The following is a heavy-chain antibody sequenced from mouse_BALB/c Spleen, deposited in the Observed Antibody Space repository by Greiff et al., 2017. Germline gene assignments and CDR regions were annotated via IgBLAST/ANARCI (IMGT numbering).Heavy chain of an antibody. CDR2: ISSGGGNT. Sequence: EVQGVESGGGLVKPGGSLKLSCAASGFTFSSYTMSWVRQTPEKRLEWVATISSGGGNTYYPDSVKGRFTISRDNAKNNLYLQMSSLRSEDTALYYCARSLYDGYYGFDYWGQGTTLTVSS. D-gene: IGHD2-3*01. CDR3: ARSLYDGYYGFDY. CDR1: GFTFSSYT. J-gene: IGHJ2*01. V-gene: IGHV5-9*03.